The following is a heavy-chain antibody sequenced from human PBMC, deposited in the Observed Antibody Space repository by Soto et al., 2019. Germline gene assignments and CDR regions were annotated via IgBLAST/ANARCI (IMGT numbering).Heavy chain of an antibody. J-gene: IGHJ5*02. Sequence: QVQLVQSGAEVKTPGASVKVSCKASGYTFTNYGINWVRQAPGQGLEWMGWISGYNGNTNYAQKLQGRVTMTTDTSTSTAYMELRSLRSDDTAVYFCATSVGIATSGDPWGQGTLVTVSS. CDR2: ISGYNGNT. D-gene: IGHD6-13*01. V-gene: IGHV1-18*04. CDR1: GYTFTNYG. CDR3: ATSVGIATSGDP.